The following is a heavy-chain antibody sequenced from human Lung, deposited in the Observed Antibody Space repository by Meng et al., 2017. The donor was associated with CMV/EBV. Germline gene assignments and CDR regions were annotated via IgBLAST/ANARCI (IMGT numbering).Heavy chain of an antibody. D-gene: IGHD2-2*02. J-gene: IGHJ1*01. CDR3: ARDLEVVPAAIYEH. V-gene: IGHV3-21*01. CDR1: GFTFSRYS. CDR2: ISSSSSYI. Sequence: GGSXRLXCSASGFTFSRYSMNWVRQAPGKGLEWVSSISSSSSYIYYADPVKGRFTISRDNAKNSLYLQMNSLRAEDTAVYYCARDLEVVPAAIYEHWGQGTLVTVSS.